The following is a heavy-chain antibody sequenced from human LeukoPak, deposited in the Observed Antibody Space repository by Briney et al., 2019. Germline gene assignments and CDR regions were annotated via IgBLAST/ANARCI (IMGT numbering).Heavy chain of an antibody. CDR2: INSDGTTT. Sequence: GGSLRLTCAASGFTFSSNWMYWVRQAPGKGPVWVSRINSDGTTTTYADSVKGRFTISRDNARNTLYLQMNSLRAEDTAVYYCAKTRIITAYDALDIWGQGTVVSASS. CDR1: GFTFSSNW. D-gene: IGHD3-10*01. CDR3: AKTRIITAYDALDI. J-gene: IGHJ3*02. V-gene: IGHV3-74*01.